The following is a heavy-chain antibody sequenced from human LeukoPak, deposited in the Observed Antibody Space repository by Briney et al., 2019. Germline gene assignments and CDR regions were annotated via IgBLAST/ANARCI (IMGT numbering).Heavy chain of an antibody. Sequence: SETLSLTCTVSGGSISGSSYYWGWIRQPPGKGLEWIGSIYYSGSTYYNPSLKSRVTISVDTSKNQFSLRLSSVTAADTAVYYCARHLGIEQWLSTSWFDPWGQGTLVTVSS. CDR2: IYYSGST. J-gene: IGHJ5*02. CDR3: ARHLGIEQWLSTSWFDP. D-gene: IGHD6-19*01. V-gene: IGHV4-39*01. CDR1: GGSISGSSYY.